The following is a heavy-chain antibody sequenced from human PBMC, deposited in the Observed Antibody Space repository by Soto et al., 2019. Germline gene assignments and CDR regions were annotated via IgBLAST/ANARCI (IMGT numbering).Heavy chain of an antibody. V-gene: IGHV4-39*01. CDR3: ATTARELAGYLYSSGWYFPS. J-gene: IGHJ4*02. Sequence: SETLSLTCTVSGGSISSSSYYWGWIRQPPGKGLEWIGSIYYSGSTYYNPSLKSRVTISVDTSKNQFSLKLSSVTAADTAVYYCATTARELAGYLYSSGWYFPSWGQGTLVTVSS. D-gene: IGHD6-19*01. CDR2: IYYSGST. CDR1: GGSISSSSYY.